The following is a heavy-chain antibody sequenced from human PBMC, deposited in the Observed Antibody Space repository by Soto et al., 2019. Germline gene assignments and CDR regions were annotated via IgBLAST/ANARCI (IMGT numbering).Heavy chain of an antibody. CDR1: GFTFTNYA. D-gene: IGHD4-17*01. J-gene: IGHJ5*02. CDR2: IIGSGAST. V-gene: IGHV3-23*01. Sequence: EVQLLESGGGLVEPGGSLRLSCVASGFTFTNYAMIWVRQAPGKGLEWVSSIIGSGASTYYADYVKGRFTISRDNSKNTRYLQMNSLRVEDTDVFFCANAPLFDYGAYGSCVFHPWGQGTMVIVSS. CDR3: ANAPLFDYGAYGSCVFHP.